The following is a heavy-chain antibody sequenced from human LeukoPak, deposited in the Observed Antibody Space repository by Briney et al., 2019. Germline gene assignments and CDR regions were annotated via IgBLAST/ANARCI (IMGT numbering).Heavy chain of an antibody. CDR3: ARGVQWLSFDY. D-gene: IGHD6-19*01. J-gene: IGHJ4*02. CDR2: ISYDGSNK. Sequence: GGSLRLSCAASGFTFSSYAMPWVRQAPGKGLEWVAVISYDGSNKYYADSVEGRFTISRDNSKNTLYLQMNSLRAEDTAVYYCARGVQWLSFDYWGQGTLVTVSS. CDR1: GFTFSSYA. V-gene: IGHV3-30*04.